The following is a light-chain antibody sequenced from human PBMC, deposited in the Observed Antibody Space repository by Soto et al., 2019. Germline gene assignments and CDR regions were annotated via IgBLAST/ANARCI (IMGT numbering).Light chain of an antibody. V-gene: IGKV3-20*01. CDR3: QQYVTSPYI. Sequence: DIVLTQSPGTLSLSPGERATLSCRASQSISSSYQAWYQQKPGQAPRLLIHGVSTRATGIPDRFSGSGSGTDFTLTISRLEPEDFAVYYCQQYVTSPYIFGQGTKLEIK. CDR1: QSISSSY. CDR2: GVS. J-gene: IGKJ2*01.